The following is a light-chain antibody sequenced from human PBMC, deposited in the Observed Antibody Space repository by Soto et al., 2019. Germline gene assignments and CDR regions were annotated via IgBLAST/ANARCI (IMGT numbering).Light chain of an antibody. CDR1: SSDVGGYNY. J-gene: IGLJ1*01. CDR2: EVS. CDR3: SSYTSSSTYV. V-gene: IGLV2-14*01. Sequence: QDALAQPASVSGSPGQSITISCTGTSSDVGGYNYVSWYQQHPGKAPKLMIYEVSNRPSGVSNRFSGSKSGNTASLTISGLQAEDEADYYCSSYTSSSTYVFGTGTKVTVL.